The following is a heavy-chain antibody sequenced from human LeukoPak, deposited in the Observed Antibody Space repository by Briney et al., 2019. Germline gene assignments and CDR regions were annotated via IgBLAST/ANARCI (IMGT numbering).Heavy chain of an antibody. CDR2: IKSKTDGGTT. CDR1: GFTFSNAW. D-gene: IGHD6-19*01. V-gene: IGHV3-15*01. Sequence: GGSLRLSCAASGFTFSNAWMSWVRQAPGKGLEWVGRIKSKTDGGTTDYAAPVKGRFTISRDDSKNTLYLQMYSLKTEDTAVYYCTTRIAVAGTGVDYWGQGTLVTVSS. J-gene: IGHJ4*02. CDR3: TTRIAVAGTGVDY.